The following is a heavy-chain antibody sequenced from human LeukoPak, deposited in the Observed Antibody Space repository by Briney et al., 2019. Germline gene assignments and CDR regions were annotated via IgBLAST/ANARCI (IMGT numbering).Heavy chain of an antibody. CDR1: GGSISSYY. Sequence: SETLSLTCTVSGGSISSYYWSWIRQPPGKGLEWIGYIYYSGSTNYNPSLKSRVTISVDTSKNQFSLKLSSATAADTAVYYCARHAYPWYYYYGMDVWGQGTTVTVSS. J-gene: IGHJ6*02. CDR2: IYYSGST. D-gene: IGHD2-2*02. CDR3: ARHAYPWYYYYGMDV. V-gene: IGHV4-59*08.